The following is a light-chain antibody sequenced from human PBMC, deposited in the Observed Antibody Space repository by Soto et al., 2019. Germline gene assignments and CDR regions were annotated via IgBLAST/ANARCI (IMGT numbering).Light chain of an antibody. CDR3: SSYTSSTTLVI. J-gene: IGLJ2*01. Sequence: QPVLTQPASVSGSPGQSITISCTGTSSDVGGYKYVSWYQHHPGKAPKLMIYDVSNRPSGVSNRFSGSKSGNTASLTISGLQAEDEADYYCSSYTSSTTLVIFGGGTKLTVL. CDR1: SSDVGGYKY. V-gene: IGLV2-14*03. CDR2: DVS.